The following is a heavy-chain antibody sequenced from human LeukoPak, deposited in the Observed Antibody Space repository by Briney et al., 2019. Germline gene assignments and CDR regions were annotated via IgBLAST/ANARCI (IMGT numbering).Heavy chain of an antibody. V-gene: IGHV1-18*01. Sequence: ASVKVSCKASGYTFTSYGISWVRQAPGQGLEWMGWISAYNGNTNYAQKLQGRVTMTTDTSTSTAYMELRSLRSDDTAVYYCARDQAGYCSSTSCYDYYYIDVWGKGTTVTVSS. CDR1: GYTFTSYG. J-gene: IGHJ6*03. D-gene: IGHD2-2*01. CDR2: ISAYNGNT. CDR3: ARDQAGYCSSTSCYDYYYIDV.